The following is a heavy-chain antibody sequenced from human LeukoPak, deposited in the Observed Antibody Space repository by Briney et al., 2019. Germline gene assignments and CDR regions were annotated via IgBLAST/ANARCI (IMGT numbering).Heavy chain of an antibody. V-gene: IGHV4-34*01. CDR3: ASTYRNDSSGYYTNWFDP. J-gene: IGHJ5*02. D-gene: IGHD3-22*01. CDR2: INHSGST. CDR1: GGSFSGYY. Sequence: SETLSLTRAVYGGSFSGYYWSWIRQPPGKGLEWIGEINHSGSTNYNPSLKSRVTISVDTSKNQFSLKLSSVTAADTAVYYFASTYRNDSSGYYTNWFDPWGQGTLVTVSS.